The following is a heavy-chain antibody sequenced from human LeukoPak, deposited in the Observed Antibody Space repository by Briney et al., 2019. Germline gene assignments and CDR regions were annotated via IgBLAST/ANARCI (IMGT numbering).Heavy chain of an antibody. V-gene: IGHV3-23*01. J-gene: IGHJ4*02. CDR2: ITNDGDT. D-gene: IGHD3-22*01. Sequence: GGSLRPSCAASGSTLTGNAMSWVPGAPGKGLQWVSVITNDGDTYYEDSVKGRFTISRDTSMNTLYLQMSSLRAEDTALYYCAKARLSHGLFDHWGQGTLVTVSS. CDR3: AKARLSHGLFDH. CDR1: GSTLTGNA.